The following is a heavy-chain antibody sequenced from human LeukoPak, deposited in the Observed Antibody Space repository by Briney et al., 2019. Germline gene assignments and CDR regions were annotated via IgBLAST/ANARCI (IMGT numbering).Heavy chain of an antibody. CDR2: IYPGDFDT. V-gene: IGHV5-51*01. J-gene: IGHJ5*01. Sequence: GESLKISCKGSGYSFTNYWIGWVRQMHGKSLEWMGIIYPGDFDTRYSPSFQGQVTISADKSINTAYLQWSSLKASDTAMYYCARGIAEAAVTKFDFWGQGTLVTVSS. CDR3: ARGIAEAAVTKFDF. D-gene: IGHD6-13*01. CDR1: GYSFTNYW.